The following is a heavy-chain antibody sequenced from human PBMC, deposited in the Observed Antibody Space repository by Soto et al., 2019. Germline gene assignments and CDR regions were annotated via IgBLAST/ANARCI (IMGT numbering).Heavy chain of an antibody. D-gene: IGHD6-13*01. CDR3: ARQARYSSSWPD. V-gene: IGHV5-51*01. J-gene: IGHJ4*02. CDR2: IYPDYSDT. Sequence: PWESLKISCKGSGYRFTSDWIGWVRQVSGKGLEYMGIIYPDYSDTRYSPSFQGQVTISADRSISTAYLQWSSLKASDSAMYYCARQARYSSSWPDWGQGTLVTVSS. CDR1: GYRFTSDW.